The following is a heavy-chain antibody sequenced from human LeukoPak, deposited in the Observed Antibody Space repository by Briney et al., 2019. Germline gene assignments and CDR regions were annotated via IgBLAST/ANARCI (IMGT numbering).Heavy chain of an antibody. CDR2: INPNSGGT. Sequence: ASVKVSCKASGYTFTGYYMHWVRQAPGQGLEWMGWINPNSGGTNYAQKFQGRVTMTRDTSISTAYMELSRPRSDDTAVYYCARGKGLYCSSTSCYRNLDYWGQGTLVTVSS. CDR3: ARGKGLYCSSTSCYRNLDY. J-gene: IGHJ4*02. D-gene: IGHD2-2*01. CDR1: GYTFTGYY. V-gene: IGHV1-2*02.